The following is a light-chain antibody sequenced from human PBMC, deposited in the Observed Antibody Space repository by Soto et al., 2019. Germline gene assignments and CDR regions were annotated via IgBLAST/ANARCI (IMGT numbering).Light chain of an antibody. CDR1: GSNIGTNY. J-gene: IGLJ3*02. CDR2: GND. V-gene: IGLV1-47*01. Sequence: QSVLTQPPSASGTPGQRVTISCSGSGSNIGTNYVYWYQQLPGSAPKLLIYGNDQRPSGVPDRFSGYKSGTSASLAISGVRSEDEADYYCAAWDNSLSGRLFGGGTKVTVL. CDR3: AAWDNSLSGRL.